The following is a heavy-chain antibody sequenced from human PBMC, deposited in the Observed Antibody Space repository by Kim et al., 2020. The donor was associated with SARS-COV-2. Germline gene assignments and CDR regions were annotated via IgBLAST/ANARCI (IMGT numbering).Heavy chain of an antibody. J-gene: IGHJ5*02. CDR2: FDPEDGET. D-gene: IGHD3-10*01. CDR1: GYTLTELS. CDR3: ATGGAGSGSYYSPNWFDP. Sequence: ASVKVSCKVSGYTLTELSMHWVRQAPGKGLEWMGGFDPEDGETIYAQKFQGRVTMTEDTSTDTAYMELSSLRSENTAVYYCATGGAGSGSYYSPNWFDPWGQGTLAT. V-gene: IGHV1-24*01.